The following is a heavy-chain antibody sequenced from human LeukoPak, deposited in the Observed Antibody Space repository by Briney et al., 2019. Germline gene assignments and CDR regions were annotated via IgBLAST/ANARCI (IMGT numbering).Heavy chain of an antibody. D-gene: IGHD3-10*01. CDR2: IYYSGSA. J-gene: IGHJ6*02. V-gene: IGHV4-59*01. CDR3: ARAREYTYYYGSGSPTGYGMDV. Sequence: SETLSLTCTVSGGSISDYSWSWIRQPPGKGLEWIGNIYYSGSANHNPSLKSRVTISVDTSKNQFSLKLSSVTAADTAVYYCARAREYTYYYGSGSPTGYGMDVWGQGTTVTVSS. CDR1: GGSISDYS.